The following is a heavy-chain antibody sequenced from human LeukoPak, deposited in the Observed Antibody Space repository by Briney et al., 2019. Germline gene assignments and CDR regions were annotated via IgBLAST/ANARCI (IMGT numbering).Heavy chain of an antibody. V-gene: IGHV4-59*01. CDR1: GASIISYF. Sequence: SETLFVTCSVSGASIISYFWSWIRQSPGKGLEWIGYVYDNDISNFNPSLESRVTILVDRSKSQFSLKLRSVTAADTAVYYCARGLVLATDDAFDIWGPGTMVTVSS. CDR2: VYDNDIS. J-gene: IGHJ3*02. CDR3: ARGLVLATDDAFDI. D-gene: IGHD5-12*01.